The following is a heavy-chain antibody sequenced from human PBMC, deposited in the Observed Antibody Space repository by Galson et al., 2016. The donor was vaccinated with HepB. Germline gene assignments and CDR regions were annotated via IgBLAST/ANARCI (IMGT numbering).Heavy chain of an antibody. CDR1: GYTFSSYY. CDR3: TRLYGDFDY. D-gene: IGHD3-16*02. Sequence: SVKVSCKASGYTFSSYYMHWVRQAPGQGLEWMGIFNPIDGTTSYAQKFQGRVTMTSDTYASTVYMELGSLTSEETAVYYCTRLYGDFDYWGQGTLVTVSS. J-gene: IGHJ4*02. V-gene: IGHV1-46*01. CDR2: FNPIDGTT.